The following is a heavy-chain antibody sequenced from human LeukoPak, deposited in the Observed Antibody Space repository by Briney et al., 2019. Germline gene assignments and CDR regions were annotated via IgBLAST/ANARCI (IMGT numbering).Heavy chain of an antibody. J-gene: IGHJ5*02. CDR1: GGSFSGYY. CDR3: ARVGGVFSSSSGRNNWFDP. Sequence: PSETLSLTCAVYGGSFSGYYWSWIRQPPGKGLEWIGEINHSGSTNYNPSLKSRVTISADTSKNQFSPKLSSVTAADTAVYYCARVGGVFSSSSGRNNWFDPWGQGTLVTVSS. CDR2: INHSGST. V-gene: IGHV4-34*01. D-gene: IGHD6-6*01.